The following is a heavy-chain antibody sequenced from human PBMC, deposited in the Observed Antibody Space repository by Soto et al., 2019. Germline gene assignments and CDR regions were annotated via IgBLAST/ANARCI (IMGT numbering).Heavy chain of an antibody. CDR2: IYYSGST. CDR3: ARMGVVAATPNWFDP. CDR1: GGSISSYY. D-gene: IGHD2-15*01. Sequence: SETLSLTCTVSGGSISSYYWSWIRQPPGKGLEWIGYIYYSGSTNYSPSLKSRVTISVDTSKNQFSLKLSSVTAADTAVYYCARMGVVAATPNWFDPWGQGTLVTVSS. J-gene: IGHJ5*02. V-gene: IGHV4-59*01.